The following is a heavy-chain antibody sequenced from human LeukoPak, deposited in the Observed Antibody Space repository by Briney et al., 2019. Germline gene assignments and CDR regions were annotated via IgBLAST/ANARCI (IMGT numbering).Heavy chain of an antibody. CDR1: GYTISSIYY. D-gene: IGHD6-6*01. CDR3: ARDRGRATYSSSSDY. Sequence: SENLSLNSAVSGYTISSIYYWGRTRRPRREGLGWIGTIYHSGNTYYNPSLRSRITISRDTTKNQMSLRLHSVAAPDTPFYYCARDRGRATYSSSSDYWGQGTLVTVSS. J-gene: IGHJ4*02. V-gene: IGHV4-38-2*02. CDR2: IYHSGNT.